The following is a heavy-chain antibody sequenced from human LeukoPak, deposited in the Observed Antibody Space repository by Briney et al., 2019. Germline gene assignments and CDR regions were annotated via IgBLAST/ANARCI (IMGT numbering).Heavy chain of an antibody. CDR1: GYTFTSYY. Sequence: EASVKVSCKASGYTFTSYYMHWVRQAPGQGLEWMGIIIPSGGSTSYAQKFQGRVTMTRDTSTSTVYMELSSLRSEDTAVYYCARWWDDGSGYSYLYGMDVWGQGTTVTVSS. CDR2: IIPSGGST. J-gene: IGHJ6*02. D-gene: IGHD3-22*01. V-gene: IGHV1-46*01. CDR3: ARWWDDGSGYSYLYGMDV.